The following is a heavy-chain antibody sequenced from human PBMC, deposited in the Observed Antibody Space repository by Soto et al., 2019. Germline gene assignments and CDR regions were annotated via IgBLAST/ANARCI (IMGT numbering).Heavy chain of an antibody. J-gene: IGHJ4*02. CDR1: GYTFTHYY. D-gene: IGHD2-8*01. CDR3: ARPPFPGCINVVCYPCDH. CDR2: INPSGGST. V-gene: IGHV1-46*01. Sequence: QVQLVQSGAEVKKPGASVKVSCKASGYTFTHYYIHWVRQAPGKGLKWMGMINPSGGSTDYAQKFQGRVTMITDTSTTTVYMGLSSLRSDDTAVYYCARPPFPGCINVVCYPCDHWGQGTLVTVSS.